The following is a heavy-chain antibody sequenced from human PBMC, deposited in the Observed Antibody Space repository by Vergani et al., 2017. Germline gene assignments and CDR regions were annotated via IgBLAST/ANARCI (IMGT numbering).Heavy chain of an antibody. Sequence: QVQLQESGPGLVKPSETLSLTCTVSGGSISSYYWSWIRQPPGKGLEWIGYIYYSGSTNYNPFLKSRVTISVDTSKNQFSLKLSSVTAADTAVYYCARVVSFGVVRVGWFDPWGQGTLVTVSS. J-gene: IGHJ5*02. V-gene: IGHV4-59*01. CDR1: GGSISSYY. CDR3: ARVVSFGVVRVGWFDP. D-gene: IGHD3-3*01. CDR2: IYYSGST.